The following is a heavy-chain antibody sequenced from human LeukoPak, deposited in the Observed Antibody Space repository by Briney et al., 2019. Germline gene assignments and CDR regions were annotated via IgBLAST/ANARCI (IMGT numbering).Heavy chain of an antibody. CDR1: GFTFSSYA. CDR3: AKTHFLLGVIVPLFDY. D-gene: IGHD3-16*02. V-gene: IGHV3-23*01. CDR2: ISGSGGST. J-gene: IGHJ4*02. Sequence: GGSLRLSCAASGFTFSSYAMSWVRQAPGKGLEWVSAISGSGGSTYYADSVKGRFTISRDNSKNTLYLQMNSLRAEDTAVYDCAKTHFLLGVIVPLFDYWGQGTLVTVSS.